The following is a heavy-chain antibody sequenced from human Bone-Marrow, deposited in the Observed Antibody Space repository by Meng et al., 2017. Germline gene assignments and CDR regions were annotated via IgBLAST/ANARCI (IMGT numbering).Heavy chain of an antibody. D-gene: IGHD6-13*01. V-gene: IGHV4-34*01. Sequence: SETLSLTCAVYGGSFSGYYWSWIRQPPGKGLEWIGEINHSGSTNYNPSLKSRVTISVDTSKNQFSLKLSSVTAADTAVYYCAREEIAAPWTHDAFDIWGQGTMVTVSS. CDR2: INHSGST. J-gene: IGHJ3*02. CDR1: GGSFSGYY. CDR3: AREEIAAPWTHDAFDI.